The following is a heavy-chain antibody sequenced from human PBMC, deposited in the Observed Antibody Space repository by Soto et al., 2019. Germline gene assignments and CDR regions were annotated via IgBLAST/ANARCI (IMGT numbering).Heavy chain of an antibody. CDR3: ARGFTGRLFYYYDSSGYYPGAFDI. V-gene: IGHV1-46*01. Sequence: ASVKVSCKASGYTFTSYYMHWVLQAPGQGLEWMGIINPSGGSTSYAQKFQGRVTMTRDTSTSTVYMELSSLRSEDTAVYYCARGFTGRLFYYYDSSGYYPGAFDIWGQGTMVTVSS. CDR1: GYTFTSYY. J-gene: IGHJ3*02. D-gene: IGHD3-22*01. CDR2: INPSGGST.